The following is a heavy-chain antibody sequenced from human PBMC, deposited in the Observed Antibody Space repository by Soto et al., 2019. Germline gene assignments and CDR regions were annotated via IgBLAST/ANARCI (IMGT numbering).Heavy chain of an antibody. CDR3: ARASGYDDHYYYYGMDV. CDR2: IIPIFGTA. V-gene: IGHV1-69*13. CDR1: GGTFSSYA. J-gene: IGHJ6*02. Sequence: GASGKVSCKASGGTFSSYAISWVRHAPGQGLEWMGGIIPIFGTANYAQKFQGRVTITADESTSTAYMELSSLRSEDTAVYYCARASGYDDHYYYYGMDVWGQGTTVTVSS. D-gene: IGHD5-12*01.